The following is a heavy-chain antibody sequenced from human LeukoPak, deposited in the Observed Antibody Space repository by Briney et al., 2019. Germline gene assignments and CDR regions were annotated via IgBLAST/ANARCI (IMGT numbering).Heavy chain of an antibody. V-gene: IGHV3-48*02. CDR1: GFTFSSYW. J-gene: IGHJ4*02. CDR3: ARVSGRCNADY. CDR2: ISSSSSTI. D-gene: IGHD5-24*01. Sequence: PGGPLRLSWAASGFTFSSYWMHWVRQAPGKGLVWVSYISSSSSTIDYADSVKGRFTISRDNVKNSLYLQMNSPRDEDTDVYYCARVSGRCNADYWGQGTLVTVS.